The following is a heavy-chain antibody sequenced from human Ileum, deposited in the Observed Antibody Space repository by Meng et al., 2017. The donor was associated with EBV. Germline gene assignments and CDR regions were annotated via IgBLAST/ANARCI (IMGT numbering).Heavy chain of an antibody. Sequence: QGQLEESGPGGGKPSPTLPLSCAASGGSISSGGYYWSWLRQPPGKGLEWIGYIYKSGSTYYNPSLTSRVTISVDTSKNQFFLKLGSVTAADTGVYYCARGGDTSGYSLDYWGQGILVTVSS. CDR2: IYKSGST. D-gene: IGHD3-22*01. V-gene: IGHV4-30-4*01. J-gene: IGHJ4*02. CDR1: GGSISSGGYY. CDR3: ARGGDTSGYSLDY.